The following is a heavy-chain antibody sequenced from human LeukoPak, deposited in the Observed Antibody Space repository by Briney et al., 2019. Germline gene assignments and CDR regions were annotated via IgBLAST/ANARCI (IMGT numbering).Heavy chain of an antibody. Sequence: PGGSLRLSCAASGFTFSSYAMSWVRQAPGKGLEWVSAISGRGGSTYYADSVKGRFTISRDSSKNTLDPQMNSLRAADPAVYYCATRGYSSGGAFDYWGQGTLVTVSS. CDR2: ISGRGGST. CDR3: ATRGYSSGGAFDY. J-gene: IGHJ4*02. CDR1: GFTFSSYA. V-gene: IGHV3-23*01. D-gene: IGHD3-22*01.